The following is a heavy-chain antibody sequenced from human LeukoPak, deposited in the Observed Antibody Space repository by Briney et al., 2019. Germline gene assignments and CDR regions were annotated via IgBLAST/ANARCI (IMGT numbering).Heavy chain of an antibody. J-gene: IGHJ4*02. CDR2: ISGSGGRI. D-gene: IGHD6-19*01. CDR3: ATGLSGGWYYFDY. CDR1: RFNFSTYA. Sequence: GGSLRLSCAASRFNFSTYAMSWVRLAPGKGLEWVSIISGSGGRIYYADSVKGRFTISRDNSKNTLFLQINSLRAEDTAVYYCATGLSGGWYYFDYWGQGTLVTVSS. V-gene: IGHV3-23*01.